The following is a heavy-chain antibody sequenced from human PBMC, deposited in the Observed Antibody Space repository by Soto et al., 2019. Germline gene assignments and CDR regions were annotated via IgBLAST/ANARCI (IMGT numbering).Heavy chain of an antibody. D-gene: IGHD3-10*01. J-gene: IGHJ4*02. V-gene: IGHV4-4*07. CDR2: IYTSGST. CDR1: GGSISSYC. CDR3: ARGGTKYYYGSGSYYYYDY. Sequence: SETLSITCTVSGGSISSYCWSWIRQPAGRGLEWMGRIYTSGSTNYNPSLKSRVTMSVDTSKNQFSLKLSSVTAADTAVYYCARGGTKYYYGSGSYYYYDYWGQGTLVNVSS.